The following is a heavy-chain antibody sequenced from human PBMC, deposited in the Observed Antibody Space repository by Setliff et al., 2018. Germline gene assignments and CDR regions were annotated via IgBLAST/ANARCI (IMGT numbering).Heavy chain of an antibody. CDR3: ARDVFPYHYEGAFDI. Sequence: GASVKVSCKASGYTFTSHYMHWVRQAPGLGLEWMGTINPSSGRTSYDQKFQGRVTMTRDTSTSTVSMDMSSLRSEDTAVYYCARDVFPYHYEGAFDIWGQGTMVTVSS. J-gene: IGHJ3*02. CDR1: GYTFTSHY. V-gene: IGHV1-46*01. CDR2: INPSSGRT. D-gene: IGHD3-22*01.